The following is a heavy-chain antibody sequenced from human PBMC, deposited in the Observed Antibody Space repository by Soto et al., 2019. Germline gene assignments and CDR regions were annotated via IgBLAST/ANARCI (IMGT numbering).Heavy chain of an antibody. CDR3: ARGGGGNYGDYSGMDV. D-gene: IGHD1-26*01. V-gene: IGHV3-74*01. J-gene: IGHJ6*02. CDR2: INNDGSRT. Sequence: GGSLRLSCESSGFPLSSYWMHWVRQAPGKGLVWVSRINNDGSRTDYADSVKGRFTISRDIAKNTLDLQINSLRAEDTAVYYCARGGGGNYGDYSGMDVWGQGTTVTVSS. CDR1: GFPLSSYW.